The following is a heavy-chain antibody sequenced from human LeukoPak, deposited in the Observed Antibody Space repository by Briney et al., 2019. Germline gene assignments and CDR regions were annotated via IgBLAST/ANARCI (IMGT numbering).Heavy chain of an antibody. V-gene: IGHV1-46*01. J-gene: IGHJ4*02. CDR1: GYTFASYY. Sequence: ASVKVSCKASGYTFASYYMHWVRQAPGQGLEWMGIINPSGGSTSYAQKLQGRVTMTTDTSTSTAYMELRSLRSDDTAVYYCARSLEEIAARRMVPSDYWGQGTLVTVSS. CDR2: INPSGGST. CDR3: ARSLEEIAARRMVPSDY. D-gene: IGHD6-6*01.